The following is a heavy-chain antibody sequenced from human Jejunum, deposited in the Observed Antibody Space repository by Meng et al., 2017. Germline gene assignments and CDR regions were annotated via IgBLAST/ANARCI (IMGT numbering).Heavy chain of an antibody. CDR3: ARDGGYYDLDY. CDR2: IIPSISDA. D-gene: IGHD3-3*01. V-gene: IGHV1-2*06. J-gene: IGHJ4*02. CDR1: GYTFIDAY. Sequence: QVHVVPSGAEVKKPGASVKVSCKASGYTFIDAYVHWVRQAPGQGLEWMGRIIPSISDAGSAQKFQGRVTLTWDTSISTAYMELSSLRSDDTATYYCARDGGYYDLDYWGQGTLVTVSS.